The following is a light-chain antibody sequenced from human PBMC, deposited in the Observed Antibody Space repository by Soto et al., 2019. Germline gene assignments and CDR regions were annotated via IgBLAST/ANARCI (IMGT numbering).Light chain of an antibody. Sequence: IRMTQSPSTLSASVGDRVTVTCRASDNIFTYVAWYQHRAGGAPKLLIFDASTLQSGVPPRFIGGGSGTDFTLTINGLQPEDSASYYCQHYTLSSGPFGQGTYV. CDR3: QHYTLSSGP. J-gene: IGKJ1*01. CDR2: DAS. CDR1: DNIFTY. V-gene: IGKV1-5*01.